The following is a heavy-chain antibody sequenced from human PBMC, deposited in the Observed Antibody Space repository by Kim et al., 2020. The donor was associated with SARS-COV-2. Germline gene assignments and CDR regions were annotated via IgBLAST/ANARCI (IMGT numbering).Heavy chain of an antibody. CDR2: IKQDGSEK. CDR3: ARDEWILVVPAAIVGYYYGMGV. Sequence: GGSLRLSCAASGFTFSSYWMSWVRQAPGKGLEWVANIKQDGSEKYYVDSVKGRFTISRDNAKNSLYLQMNSLRAEDTAVYYCARDEWILVVPAAIVGYYYGMGVWGQGTTVTVSS. CDR1: GFTFSSYW. J-gene: IGHJ6*02. V-gene: IGHV3-7*01. D-gene: IGHD2-2*01.